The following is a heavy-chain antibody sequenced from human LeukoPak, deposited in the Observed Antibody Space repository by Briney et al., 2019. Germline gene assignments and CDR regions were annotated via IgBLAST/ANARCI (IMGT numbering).Heavy chain of an antibody. D-gene: IGHD6-13*01. CDR3: ARLEGIAAAGFDY. J-gene: IGHJ4*02. V-gene: IGHV1-3*01. Sequence: KFQGRVTITRDTSASTAYMELSSLRSEDTAVYYCARLEGIAAAGFDYWGQGTLVTVSS.